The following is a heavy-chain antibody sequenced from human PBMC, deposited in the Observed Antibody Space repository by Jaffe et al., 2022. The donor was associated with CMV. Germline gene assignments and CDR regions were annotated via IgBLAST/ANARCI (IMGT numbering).Heavy chain of an antibody. CDR2: ISSSGSTI. Sequence: EVQLVESGGGLVQPGGSLRLSCAASGFTFSSYEMNWVRQAPGKGLEWVSYISSSGSTIYYADSVKGRFTISRDNAKNSLYLQMNSLRAEDTAVYYCARESPRDSSGWDAGDHFDYWGQGTLVTVSS. CDR1: GFTFSSYE. V-gene: IGHV3-48*03. D-gene: IGHD6-19*01. J-gene: IGHJ4*02. CDR3: ARESPRDSSGWDAGDHFDY.